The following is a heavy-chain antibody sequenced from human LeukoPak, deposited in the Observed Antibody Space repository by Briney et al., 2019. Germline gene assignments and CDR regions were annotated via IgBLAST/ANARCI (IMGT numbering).Heavy chain of an antibody. V-gene: IGHV4-59*01. J-gene: IGHJ6*03. CDR3: ARVFDSGSQAYFYYMDV. Sequence: PSETLSLTCTVSGESISGFYWSWIRQPPGKGLEWIGFIYSSGSTNYNPSLKSRVTMSVDTSKNQFSLKVSSVTAADTAVYYCARVFDSGSQAYFYYMDVWGKGTTVTISS. CDR1: GESISGFY. D-gene: IGHD3-10*01. CDR2: IYSSGST.